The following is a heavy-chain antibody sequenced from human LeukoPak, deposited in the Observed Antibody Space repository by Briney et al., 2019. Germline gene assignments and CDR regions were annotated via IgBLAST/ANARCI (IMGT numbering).Heavy chain of an antibody. CDR2: INHSGST. D-gene: IGHD2-2*02. J-gene: IGHJ5*02. Sequence: SETLSLTCAVYGGSFSGYYWSWIRQPPGKGLEWIGEINHSGSTNYNPSLKSRVTISVDTSKNQFSLKLSSVTAADTAVYYCARHAIVVTAAIKEFDPWGQGTLVTVSS. V-gene: IGHV4-34*01. CDR1: GGSFSGYY. CDR3: ARHAIVVTAAIKEFDP.